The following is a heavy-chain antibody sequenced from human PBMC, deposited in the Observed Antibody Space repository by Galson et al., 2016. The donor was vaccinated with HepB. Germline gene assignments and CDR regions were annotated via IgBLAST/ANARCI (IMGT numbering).Heavy chain of an antibody. D-gene: IGHD2-15*01. V-gene: IGHV3-33*01. CDR2: IWYGGTN. Sequence: SLRLSCAASGFSVIRHGMHWVRQAPGKGLEWVAVIWYGGTNNADSVKGRFTISRNIFKNTLYLEMSNLRVDDTAVYYCVREVSTSGAPGASDVWGQGTTVTVSA. CDR3: VREVSTSGAPGASDV. CDR1: GFSVIRHG. J-gene: IGHJ3*01.